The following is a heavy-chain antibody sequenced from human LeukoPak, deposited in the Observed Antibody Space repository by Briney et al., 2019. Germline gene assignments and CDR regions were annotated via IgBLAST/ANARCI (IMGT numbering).Heavy chain of an antibody. CDR2: IYSGGSR. CDR3: ARVLSGRGSLYSYHYYMDV. V-gene: IGHV3-53*01. CDR1: GFTVSSNY. D-gene: IGHD3-10*01. J-gene: IGHJ6*03. Sequence: GGSLRLSCAASGFTVSSNYMSWVRQAPGKGLEWVSVIYSGGSRYYADSVKGRFTISRDNSKNTLYLLMNSLRAEDTAVYYCARVLSGRGSLYSYHYYMDVWGKGTTVTISS.